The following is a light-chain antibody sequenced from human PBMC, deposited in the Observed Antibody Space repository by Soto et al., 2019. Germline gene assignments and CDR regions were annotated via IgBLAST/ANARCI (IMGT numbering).Light chain of an antibody. V-gene: IGKV1-5*01. CDR2: DAS. J-gene: IGKJ2*03. Sequence: DIQLTQSPSIVSASLGDRVTISCRASQSVFIWLAWYQQKRGKAPKLLIYDASALVSGVPPRFSGSGFETEFTLSIDGLPSDDFAVYYCQQYQIYSSSLGQGTELVI. CDR3: QQYQIYSSS. CDR1: QSVFIW.